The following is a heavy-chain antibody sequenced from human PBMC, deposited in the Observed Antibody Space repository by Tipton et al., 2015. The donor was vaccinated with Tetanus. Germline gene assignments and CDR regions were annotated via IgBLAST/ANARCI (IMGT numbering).Heavy chain of an antibody. CDR1: GFTLSSYA. Sequence: SLRLSCAASGFTLSSYAMHWVRQAPGKGLEWVAVISYDGSNKYYADSVKGRFTISRDNSKNTLYLQMNSLRAEDTAVYYCARDIGVGAYWGQGTLVTVSS. CDR3: ARDIGVGAY. D-gene: IGHD1-26*01. CDR2: ISYDGSNK. J-gene: IGHJ4*02. V-gene: IGHV3-30-3*01.